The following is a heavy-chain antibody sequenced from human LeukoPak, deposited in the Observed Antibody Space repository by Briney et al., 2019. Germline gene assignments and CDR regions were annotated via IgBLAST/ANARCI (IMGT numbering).Heavy chain of an antibody. CDR2: IYYSGST. Sequence: SETLSLTRTVSGGSISSSSYYWGWIRQPPGKGLEWIGSIYYSGSTYYNPSLKSRVTISVDTSKSQFSLKLSSVTAADTAVYYCASESGPGDDYYYYYMDVWGKGTTVTVSS. V-gene: IGHV4-39*01. J-gene: IGHJ6*03. CDR3: ASESGPGDDYYYYYMDV. CDR1: GGSISSSSYY. D-gene: IGHD2/OR15-2a*01.